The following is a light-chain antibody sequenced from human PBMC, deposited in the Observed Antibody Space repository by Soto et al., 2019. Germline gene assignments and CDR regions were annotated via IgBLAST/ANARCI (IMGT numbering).Light chain of an antibody. CDR2: DAS. Sequence: EIVMTQSPATLSLSPGERATLSCRASQSVSSNLAWYQQKPGQAPRLLIYDASTRATGIPARISGSGSGTEFILTISSLQSEDFAVYYCQQYNNWPPITFGQGTRLEIK. J-gene: IGKJ5*01. CDR3: QQYNNWPPIT. V-gene: IGKV3-15*01. CDR1: QSVSSN.